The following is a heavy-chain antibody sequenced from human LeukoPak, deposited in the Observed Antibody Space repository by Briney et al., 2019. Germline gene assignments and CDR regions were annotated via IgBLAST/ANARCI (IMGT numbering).Heavy chain of an antibody. CDR2: INPSSGGT. CDR1: GYTFTGYY. Sequence: ASVKVSCKASGYTFTGYYMHWVRQAPGQGLEWMGWINPSSGGTNYAQKFQGRVTVTRDTSISTAYMELSRLRSDDTAVYYCARLTYYDFWGGYNYAFDIWGQGTMVTVSS. D-gene: IGHD3-3*01. J-gene: IGHJ3*02. CDR3: ARLTYYDFWGGYNYAFDI. V-gene: IGHV1-2*02.